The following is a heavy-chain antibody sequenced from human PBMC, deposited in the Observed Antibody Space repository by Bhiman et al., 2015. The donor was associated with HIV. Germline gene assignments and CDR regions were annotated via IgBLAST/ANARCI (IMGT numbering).Heavy chain of an antibody. D-gene: IGHD1-1*01. J-gene: IGHJ6*02. V-gene: IGHV3-30-3*01. CDR2: ISYDGSNK. Sequence: QVHLVESGGGVVQPGRSLRLSCAASGFAFSIYALHWVRQAPGKGLEWVAFISYDGSNKYYADSVKGRFTISRDNSKNTLYLQMNSLRAEDTAVYYCARDLAGPLEVPGGMDVWGQGP. CDR3: ARDLAGPLEVPGGMDV. CDR1: GFAFSIYA.